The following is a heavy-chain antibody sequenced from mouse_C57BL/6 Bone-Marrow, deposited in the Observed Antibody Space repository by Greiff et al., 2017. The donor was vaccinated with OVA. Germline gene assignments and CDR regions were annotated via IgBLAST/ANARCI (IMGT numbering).Heavy chain of an antibody. D-gene: IGHD1-1*01. CDR1: GFTFSSYA. Sequence: EVKLVESGGGLVKPGGSLKLSCAASGFTFSSYAMSWVRQTPEKRLEWVATISDGGSYTYYPDNVKGRFTISRDKAKNNLYLQMSHLKSEDTAMYYCARARGSSYAMDYWGQGTSVTVSS. V-gene: IGHV5-4*03. J-gene: IGHJ4*01. CDR3: ARARGSSYAMDY. CDR2: ISDGGSYT.